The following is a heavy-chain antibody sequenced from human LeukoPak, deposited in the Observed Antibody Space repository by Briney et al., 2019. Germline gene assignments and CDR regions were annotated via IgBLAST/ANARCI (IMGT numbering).Heavy chain of an antibody. CDR1: GFTFSSYA. CDR2: ISGSGGST. J-gene: IGHJ4*02. Sequence: PGGSLRLSCAASGFTFSSYAMSWVRQAPGKGLEWVSAISGSGGSTDYADSVKGRFTISRDNSKNTLYLQMNSLRAEDTAVYYCATRTSSGWPQGYWGQGTLVTVSS. D-gene: IGHD6-19*01. CDR3: ATRTSSGWPQGY. V-gene: IGHV3-23*01.